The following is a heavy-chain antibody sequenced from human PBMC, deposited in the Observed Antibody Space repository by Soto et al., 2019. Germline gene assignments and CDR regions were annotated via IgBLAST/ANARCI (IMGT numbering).Heavy chain of an antibody. CDR3: AIVCSTTSCEGAFDI. J-gene: IGHJ3*02. Sequence: EVQLVESGGGLVQPGGSLRLSCAASGFTFSTYAMHWVRQAPGKGLEYVSLISGDGRSTYYANSVKGRFTISRHNSKNTLYLQMVSRKAEDKAVYYCAIVCSTTSCEGAFDIWGQGTMVIVSS. CDR1: GFTFSTYA. CDR2: ISGDGRST. D-gene: IGHD2-2*01. V-gene: IGHV3-64*01.